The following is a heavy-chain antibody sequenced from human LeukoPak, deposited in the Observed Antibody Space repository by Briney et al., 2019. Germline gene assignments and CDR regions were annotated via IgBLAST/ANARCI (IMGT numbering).Heavy chain of an antibody. CDR3: ARVRYGDYFAFDI. Sequence: ASVKVSCKASGYTFTGYYMHWVRQAPGQGLEWMGRINPNSGNTNYAQKLQGRVTMTTDTSTSTAYMELRSLRSDDTAVYYCARVRYGDYFAFDIWGQGTMVTVSS. V-gene: IGHV1-2*06. CDR1: GYTFTGYY. J-gene: IGHJ3*02. CDR2: INPNSGNT. D-gene: IGHD4-17*01.